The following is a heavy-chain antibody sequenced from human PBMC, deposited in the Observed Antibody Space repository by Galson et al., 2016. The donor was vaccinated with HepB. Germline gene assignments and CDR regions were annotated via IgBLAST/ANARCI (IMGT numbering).Heavy chain of an antibody. CDR2: IYPGDSDT. Sequence: QSGAEVKKPGESLKISCKSSGNIFSSYWIAWVRQMPGKGLEWMGIIYPGDSDTRYSPSFQGQVTISADKSISTAYLQWDSLKASDTAMYYCARPSRDYGDVDYWGQGTLVTVSS. V-gene: IGHV5-51*01. J-gene: IGHJ4*02. D-gene: IGHD4-17*01. CDR3: ARPSRDYGDVDY. CDR1: GNIFSSYW.